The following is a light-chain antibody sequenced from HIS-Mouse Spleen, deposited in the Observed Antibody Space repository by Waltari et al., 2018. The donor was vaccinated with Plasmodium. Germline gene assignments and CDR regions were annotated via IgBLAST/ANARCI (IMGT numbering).Light chain of an antibody. CDR2: GAS. V-gene: IGKV3-15*01. CDR3: QQYNNWSFT. Sequence: EIVMMQSPATLSVSPGERATLSCRASQSVSSNLAWYQQKPGQALRLLIYGASTRATGIPARFSGSGSGTEFTLTISSLQSEDFAVYYCQQYNNWSFTFGPGTKVDIK. J-gene: IGKJ3*01. CDR1: QSVSSN.